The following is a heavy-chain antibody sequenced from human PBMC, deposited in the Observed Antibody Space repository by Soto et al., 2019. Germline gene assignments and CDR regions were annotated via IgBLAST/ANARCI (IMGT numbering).Heavy chain of an antibody. D-gene: IGHD6-13*01. CDR2: INAGNGNR. Sequence: ASVKVSCKASGYTFSSYAMHWVRQAPGQRLEWMGWINAGNGNRKYSQKFQGRVTITRDTSASTAYMELSSLRSEDTAVYYCARGSTGYSSSWYRYWGQGTLVTVS. V-gene: IGHV1-3*01. CDR1: GYTFSSYA. J-gene: IGHJ4*02. CDR3: ARGSTGYSSSWYRY.